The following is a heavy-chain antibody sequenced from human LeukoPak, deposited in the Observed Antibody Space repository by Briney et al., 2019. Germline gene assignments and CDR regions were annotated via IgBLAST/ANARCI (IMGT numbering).Heavy chain of an antibody. CDR2: IYPGDSDT. J-gene: IGHJ4*02. D-gene: IGHD6-13*01. V-gene: IGHV5-51*01. CDR1: GYSFTNFW. Sequence: GESLKISCKGSGYSFTNFWIGWVREMPGKGLEWVGIIYPGDSDTRYSPSFQGQVTISADKSISTAYLQWRSLKASDTAMYYCARRAAGLDYWGQGTLVTVSS. CDR3: ARRAAGLDY.